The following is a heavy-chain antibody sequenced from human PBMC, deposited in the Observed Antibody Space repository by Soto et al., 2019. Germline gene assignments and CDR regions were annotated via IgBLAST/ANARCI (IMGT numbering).Heavy chain of an antibody. V-gene: IGHV1-46*01. J-gene: IGHJ6*02. CDR1: GYTFTSYY. D-gene: IGHD6-13*01. Sequence: ASVKVSCKASGYTFTSYYMHWVRQAPGQGLEWMGIINPSGGSTSYAQKFQGRVTMTRDTSTSTVCMELSSLRSEDTAVYYCATYSSRSLYYYYGMDVWGQGTTVT. CDR2: INPSGGST. CDR3: ATYSSRSLYYYYGMDV.